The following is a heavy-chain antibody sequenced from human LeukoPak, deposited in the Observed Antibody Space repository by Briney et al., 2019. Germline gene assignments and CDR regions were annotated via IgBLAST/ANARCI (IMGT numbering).Heavy chain of an antibody. J-gene: IGHJ5*02. Sequence: GGSLRLSCAASGFTFSSYAMHWVRQAPGKGLEWVAVISYDGSNRYYADSVKGRFTISRDNSKNTLYLQMDSLRAEDTAVYYCARGPGYCSSTSCYAVNWFDPWGQGTLVTVSS. CDR1: GFTFSSYA. CDR2: ISYDGSNR. CDR3: ARGPGYCSSTSCYAVNWFDP. V-gene: IGHV3-30*04. D-gene: IGHD2-2*01.